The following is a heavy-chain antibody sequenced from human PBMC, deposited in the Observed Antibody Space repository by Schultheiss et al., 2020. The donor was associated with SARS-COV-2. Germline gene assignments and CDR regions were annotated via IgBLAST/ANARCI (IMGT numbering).Heavy chain of an antibody. CDR2: IHPNSGGT. CDR1: GYTFTGYY. J-gene: IGHJ6*02. V-gene: IGHV1-2*02. CDR3: ARERKNYSNYYYYYGMDV. D-gene: IGHD4-11*01. Sequence: ASVKVSCKASGYTFTGYYMHWVRQAPGQGLEWMGWIHPNSGGTSYAQKFQGRVTMTRDTSISTAYLELSSLRSDDTAVYYCARERKNYSNYYYYYGMDVWGQGTTVTVSS.